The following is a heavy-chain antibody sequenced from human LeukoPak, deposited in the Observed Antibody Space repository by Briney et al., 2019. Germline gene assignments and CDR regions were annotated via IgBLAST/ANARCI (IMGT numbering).Heavy chain of an antibody. J-gene: IGHJ4*02. V-gene: IGHV1-8*01. Sequence: GASVKVSCKASGYTFTSYDINWLRQATGQGLEWMGWMNPNSGNTGYAQKFQGRVTMTRNTSISTAYMELSSLRSEDTAVYYCASRIGVAGTSDYWGQGTLVTVSS. CDR3: ASRIGVAGTSDY. D-gene: IGHD6-19*01. CDR1: GYTFTSYD. CDR2: MNPNSGNT.